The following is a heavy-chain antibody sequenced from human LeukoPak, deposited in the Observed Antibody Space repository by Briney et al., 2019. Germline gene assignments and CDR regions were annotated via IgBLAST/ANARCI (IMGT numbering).Heavy chain of an antibody. CDR1: GFTVSGTF. CDR3: ARVDLWFGEFFPPGRDS. CDR2: IYSGGTT. J-gene: IGHJ4*02. V-gene: IGHV3-53*01. D-gene: IGHD3-10*01. Sequence: GGSLRLSCAASGFTVSGTFMTWVRQAPGKGLEWVSVIYSGGTTYYADSVKGRFTISRDNSKNTLYLQMNSLRAEDTAVYFCARVDLWFGEFFPPGRDSWGQGTLVTVSS.